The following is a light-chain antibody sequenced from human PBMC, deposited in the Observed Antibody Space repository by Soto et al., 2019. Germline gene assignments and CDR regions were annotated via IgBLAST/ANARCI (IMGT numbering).Light chain of an antibody. CDR1: QSVSSSY. CDR2: GAS. J-gene: IGKJ5*01. CDR3: QQYGSSSIT. Sequence: TQSPGTLSLSTGERATLSCRASQSVSSSYLAWYQQKPGQAPRLLIYGASSRATGIPDRFSGSGSGTDFTLTISRLEPEDFAVYYCQQYGSSSITFGQGTRLEIK. V-gene: IGKV3-20*01.